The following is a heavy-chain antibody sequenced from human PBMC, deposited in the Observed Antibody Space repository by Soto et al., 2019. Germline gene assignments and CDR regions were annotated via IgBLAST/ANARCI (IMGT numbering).Heavy chain of an antibody. CDR3: ARVARYRAAAGYFDY. Sequence: SETLSLTCTVAGGSISSYYWILIRQPPGKGLEWIGYIYYSGSTNCNPSLKSRVTISVDTSKNQFSLKLSSVTAADTAVYYCARVARYRAAAGYFDYWGQGTLVTVSS. J-gene: IGHJ4*02. D-gene: IGHD6-13*01. V-gene: IGHV4-59*01. CDR1: GGSISSYY. CDR2: IYYSGST.